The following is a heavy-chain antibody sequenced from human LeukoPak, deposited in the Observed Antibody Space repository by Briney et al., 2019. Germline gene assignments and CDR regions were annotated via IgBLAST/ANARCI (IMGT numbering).Heavy chain of an antibody. CDR2: IRYDGSNK. D-gene: IGHD6-6*01. Sequence: GGSLRLSCAASGFTFSSYGMHWVRQAPGKGLEWVAFIRYDGSNKYYADSVKGRVTISRYNSKDTLYLQMNSLRAEDTAVYYCAKGSIAARPPSDYWGQGTLVTVSS. CDR1: GFTFSSYG. J-gene: IGHJ4*02. V-gene: IGHV3-30*02. CDR3: AKGSIAARPPSDY.